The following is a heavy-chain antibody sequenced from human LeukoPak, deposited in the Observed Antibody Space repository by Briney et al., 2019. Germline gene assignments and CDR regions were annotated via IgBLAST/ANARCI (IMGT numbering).Heavy chain of an antibody. CDR2: IIPIFGTA. CDR3: ARDMGYSSSTPYYYMDV. J-gene: IGHJ6*03. Sequence: ASVKVSCKASGGTFSSYAISWVRQAPGQGLEWMGGIIPIFGTANYAQKFQGRVTITTDESTSTAYMELSSLRSEDTAVYYCARDMGYSSSTPYYYMDVWGKGTMVTVSS. V-gene: IGHV1-69*05. D-gene: IGHD6-13*01. CDR1: GGTFSSYA.